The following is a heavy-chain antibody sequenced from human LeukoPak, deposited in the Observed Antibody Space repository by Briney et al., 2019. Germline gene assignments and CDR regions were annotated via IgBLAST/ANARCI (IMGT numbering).Heavy chain of an antibody. CDR1: GLTVSSNS. CDR3: ARGGISWFDP. CDR2: IYSGGST. D-gene: IGHD2-15*01. Sequence: GGSLRLSWAAPGLTVSSNSMSWVRQAPGKGLEWVSVIYSGGSTYYADSVKGRFTISRDNSENTLYLQMNSLRAEDTAVYYCARGGISWFDPWGQGTLVTVSS. J-gene: IGHJ5*02. V-gene: IGHV3-53*01.